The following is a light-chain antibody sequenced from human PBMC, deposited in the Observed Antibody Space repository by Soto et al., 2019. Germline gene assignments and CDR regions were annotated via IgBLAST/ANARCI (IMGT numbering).Light chain of an antibody. CDR3: QQYKTYST. Sequence: DIQITQSPSALSSSFGDRVTMTFRATQTISTSLAWYQQIPGRAPKLLIYKASILDTGVPSRFSGSGSGTEFTLTISSLQPDDFATYYCQQYKTYSTFGQGTKVDIK. V-gene: IGKV1-5*03. CDR2: KAS. J-gene: IGKJ1*01. CDR1: QTISTS.